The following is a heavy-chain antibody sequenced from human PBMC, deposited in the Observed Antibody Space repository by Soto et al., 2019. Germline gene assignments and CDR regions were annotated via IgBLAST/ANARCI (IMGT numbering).Heavy chain of an antibody. J-gene: IGHJ6*02. CDR3: ARDAGDTAMGRFVGMDV. D-gene: IGHD5-18*01. Sequence: LSLTCAVSGYSISSGYYWGWIRQPPGKGLEWIGSIYHSGSTYYNPSLKSRVTISVDTSKNQFSLKLSSVTAADTAVYYCARDAGDTAMGRFVGMDVWGQGTTVTVSS. V-gene: IGHV4-38-2*02. CDR2: IYHSGST. CDR1: GYSISSGYY.